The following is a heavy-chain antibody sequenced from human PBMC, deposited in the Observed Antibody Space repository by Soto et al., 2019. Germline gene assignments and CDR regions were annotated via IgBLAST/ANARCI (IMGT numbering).Heavy chain of an antibody. Sequence: SVKVSCKASGGTFSSYAISWVRQAPGQGLEWTGGVIPIFGTANYAQKFQGSVTITADESTSTAYMELSSLRSEDTAVYYCAGAPLGSGYYYYGMDVWGQGTTVTVSS. CDR3: AGAPLGSGYYYYGMDV. CDR2: VIPIFGTA. CDR1: GGTFSSYA. J-gene: IGHJ6*02. V-gene: IGHV1-69*13. D-gene: IGHD3-10*01.